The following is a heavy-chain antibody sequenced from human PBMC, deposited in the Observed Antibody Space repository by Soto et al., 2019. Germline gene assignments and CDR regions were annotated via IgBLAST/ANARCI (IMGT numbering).Heavy chain of an antibody. V-gene: IGHV3-48*01. J-gene: IGHJ6*04. D-gene: IGHD2-15*01. CDR3: ARDDVLCDGGRCYGIPLDV. CDR2: VSGSGNTQ. CDR1: GFSFRSYS. Sequence: GGSLRLSCVASGFSFRSYSMDWVRQAPGKGPEWVAYVSGSGNTQYYADSVKGRFTISRDNAENTLHLQMDSLRVEDTAVYYCARDDVLCDGGRCYGIPLDVWGKGTTVTVSS.